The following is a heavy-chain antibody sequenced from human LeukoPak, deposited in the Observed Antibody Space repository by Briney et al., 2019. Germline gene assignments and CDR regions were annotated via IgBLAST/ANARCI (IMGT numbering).Heavy chain of an antibody. D-gene: IGHD3-16*01. CDR2: ISHSGST. Sequence: PSETLSLTCTVSGGSISSNNFYWAWIRQPPGKGLEWIGSISHSGSTYYYPSLKSRVTISVDTSKNQFSLKLSSVTAADTALYYCASHTDVITRGFDYWGQGTLVTVSS. CDR1: GGSISSNNFY. V-gene: IGHV4-39*01. CDR3: ASHTDVITRGFDY. J-gene: IGHJ4*02.